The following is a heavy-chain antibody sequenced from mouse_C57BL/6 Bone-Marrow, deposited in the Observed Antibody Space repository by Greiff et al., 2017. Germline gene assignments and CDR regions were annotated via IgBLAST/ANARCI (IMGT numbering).Heavy chain of an antibody. V-gene: IGHV1-53*01. J-gene: IGHJ3*01. CDR2: INPSNGGT. Sequence: QVQLQQPGPELVKPGASVKLSCKASGYTFTSYWMHWVKQRPGQGLEWIGNINPSNGGTNYNEKFKSKATLNVDKSSSTAYMQLSSLTSEDSAVYYCARWSYDYDLAWFAYWGQGTLVTVSA. CDR3: ARWSYDYDLAWFAY. D-gene: IGHD2-4*01. CDR1: GYTFTSYW.